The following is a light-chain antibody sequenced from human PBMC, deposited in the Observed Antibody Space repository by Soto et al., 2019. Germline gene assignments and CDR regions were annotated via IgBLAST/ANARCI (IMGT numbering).Light chain of an antibody. J-gene: IGKJ2*01. V-gene: IGKV1-33*01. CDR1: QDSGNY. CDR2: DAS. CDR3: QQYDTLPYT. Sequence: DIQMTQSPSSLSASVGDRVTITCQASQDSGNYLNWYQQRPGKAPKLLIYDASNLETGVPSRFSGIGSGTDFTFTISSLQPEDIATYYCQQYDTLPYTFGQGTKLEIK.